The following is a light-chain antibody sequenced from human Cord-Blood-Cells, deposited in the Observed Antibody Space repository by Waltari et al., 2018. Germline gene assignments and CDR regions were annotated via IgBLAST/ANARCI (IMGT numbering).Light chain of an antibody. J-gene: IGLJ1*01. CDR1: SSDVGGYHY. CDR3: SSYTSSSPFYV. CDR2: EVS. V-gene: IGLV2-14*01. Sequence: QSALTQPASVSGSPGQSITISCTGTSSDVGGYHYVSWYQQHPGKAPKLMIYEVSNRPSGVSNRFSGSKSGNTASLTISGLQAEDEADYYCSSYTSSSPFYVFGTGTKVTVL.